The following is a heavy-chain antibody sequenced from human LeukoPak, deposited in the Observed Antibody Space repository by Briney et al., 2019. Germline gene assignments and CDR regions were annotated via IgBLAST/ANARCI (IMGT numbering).Heavy chain of an antibody. D-gene: IGHD6-13*01. CDR1: GGSISSYY. V-gene: IGHV4-59*12. J-gene: IGHJ6*02. CDR2: IYYSGST. CDR3: ARGDNPGIAAAGTSWYYYGMDV. Sequence: SETLSLTCTVSGGSISSYYWSWIRQPPGKGLEWIGYIYYSGSTNYNPSLKSRVTISVDTSKNQFSLKLSSVTAADTAVYYCARGDNPGIAAAGTSWYYYGMDVWGQGTTVTVSS.